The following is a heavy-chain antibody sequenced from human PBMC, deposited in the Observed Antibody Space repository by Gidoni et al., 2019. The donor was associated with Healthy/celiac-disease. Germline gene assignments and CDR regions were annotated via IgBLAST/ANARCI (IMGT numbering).Heavy chain of an antibody. J-gene: IGHJ4*02. D-gene: IGHD5-12*01. CDR3: ARADGGATITPPSDY. Sequence: QVQLVQSGAEVKKPGASVKVSCKASGYTFTGYYMHWVRQAPGQGLEWMGWINPNSGGTNYAQKFQGRVTMTRDTSISTAYMELSRLRSDDTAVYYCARADGGATITPPSDYWGQGTLVTVSS. CDR1: GYTFTGYY. CDR2: INPNSGGT. V-gene: IGHV1-2*02.